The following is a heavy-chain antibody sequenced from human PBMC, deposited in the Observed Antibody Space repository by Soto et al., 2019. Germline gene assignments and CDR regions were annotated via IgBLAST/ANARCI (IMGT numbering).Heavy chain of an antibody. J-gene: IGHJ6*02. V-gene: IGHV4-4*02. Sequence: QVQLQESGPGLEKPSGTLSLTCAVSGGSISSSHLWTLVRQPPGKGLEWIGEIYHSGSINYNRSHPNYNPSLKSRVTISVDKSKNQFSLRLTSVTAADTAVYYCARLGTTVTYGDVWGQGTTVIVSS. D-gene: IGHD4-17*01. CDR2: IYHSGSINYNRSHP. CDR3: ARLGTTVTYGDV. CDR1: GGSISSSHL.